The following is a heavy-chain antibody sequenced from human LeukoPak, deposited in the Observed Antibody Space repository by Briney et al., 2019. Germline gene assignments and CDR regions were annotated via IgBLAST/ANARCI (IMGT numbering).Heavy chain of an antibody. D-gene: IGHD3-22*01. CDR1: GYTLTELS. CDR3: ATVPYYYDSSGRDAFDI. Sequence: ASVKVSCKVSGYTLTELSMHWVRQAPGKGLEWMGGFDPEDGETIYAQKFQGRVTMTEDTSTDTAYMELSSLRSEDTAVYYCATVPYYYDSSGRDAFDIWGQGTMVTVSS. J-gene: IGHJ3*02. V-gene: IGHV1-24*01. CDR2: FDPEDGET.